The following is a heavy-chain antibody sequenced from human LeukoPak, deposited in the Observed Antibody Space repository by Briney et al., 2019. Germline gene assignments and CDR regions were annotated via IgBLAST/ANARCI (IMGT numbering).Heavy chain of an antibody. J-gene: IGHJ4*02. V-gene: IGHV1-69*13. D-gene: IGHD2-2*01. CDR1: GGTFSSYA. CDR2: IIPIFGTA. Sequence: ASVKVSCKAPGGTFSSYAISWVRQAPGQGLEWMGGIIPIFGTANYAQKFQGRVTITADESTSTAYMELSSLRSEDTAVYYCARDPSYSRHGQKDCSSTSCYPKQDYEGDDYWGQGTLVTVSS. CDR3: ARDPSYSRHGQKDCSSTSCYPKQDYEGDDY.